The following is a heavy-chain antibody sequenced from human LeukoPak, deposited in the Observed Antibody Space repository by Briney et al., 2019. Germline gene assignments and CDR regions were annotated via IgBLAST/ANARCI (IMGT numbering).Heavy chain of an antibody. J-gene: IGHJ4*02. CDR3: ARAPRYFDWLFYFDY. V-gene: IGHV1-8*03. Sequence: ASVKVSCKASGYIFTGYYMHWVRQAPGQGLEWMGWMNPNSGNTGYAQKFQGRVTITRNTSISTAYMELSSLRSEDTAVYYCARAPRYFDWLFYFDYWGQGTLVTVSS. CDR1: GYIFTGYY. D-gene: IGHD3-9*01. CDR2: MNPNSGNT.